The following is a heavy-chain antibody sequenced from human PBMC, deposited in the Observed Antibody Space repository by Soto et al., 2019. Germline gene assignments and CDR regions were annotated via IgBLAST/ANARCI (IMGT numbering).Heavy chain of an antibody. Sequence: XSVKVSCKASGCTFTRYAMHWVRQAPGQRLEWMGXINAGXGNTKYYQKFXXRVNITRXXSARKAYMEQSSLRSEDTAVYYCARDLRKGSLGYWGQGTLVTVSS. CDR3: ARDLRKGSLGY. CDR1: GCTFTRYA. CDR2: INAGXGNT. J-gene: IGHJ4*02. V-gene: IGHV1-3*01. D-gene: IGHD2-15*01.